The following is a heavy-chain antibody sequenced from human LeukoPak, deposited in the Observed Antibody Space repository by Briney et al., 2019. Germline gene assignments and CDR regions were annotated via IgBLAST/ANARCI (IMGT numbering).Heavy chain of an antibody. Sequence: SVKLSCKASGGTFSSYAISWGRHAPGQGLEWMVGNIPIFGTENYAQKFQGRVTITPDESTSTAYMELSSLRSEDTAVYYCAREGIVEDYYDSSGFDYWGEGTLVTVSS. J-gene: IGHJ4*02. V-gene: IGHV1-69*01. D-gene: IGHD3-22*01. CDR3: AREGIVEDYYDSSGFDY. CDR1: GGTFSSYA. CDR2: NIPIFGTE.